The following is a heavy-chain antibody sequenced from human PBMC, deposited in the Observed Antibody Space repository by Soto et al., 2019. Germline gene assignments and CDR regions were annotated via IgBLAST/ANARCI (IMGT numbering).Heavy chain of an antibody. Sequence: EVQLLESGGGLVQPGGSLRRSCAASGFTFSSYAMRWVRPAPVKGLEWVSAISGSGGSTYYADSGKGRLTISRDNSLNTLYLQMNRRRAEDTAVYYCARRGSVSSYAYWGQGTRATVPS. CDR2: ISGSGGST. J-gene: IGHJ4*02. CDR3: ARRGSVSSYAY. D-gene: IGHD3-16*01. CDR1: GFTFSSYA. V-gene: IGHV3-23*01.